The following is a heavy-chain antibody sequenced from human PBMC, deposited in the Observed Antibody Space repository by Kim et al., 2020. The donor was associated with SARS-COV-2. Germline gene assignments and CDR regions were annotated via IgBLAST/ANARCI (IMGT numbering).Heavy chain of an antibody. J-gene: IGHJ4*02. D-gene: IGHD3-16*01. V-gene: IGHV3-23*01. Sequence: GGSLRLSCAASGFTFTRFVVTWVRQAPGQGLEWVTAISASGDRTWYADSVRGRFTISRDNSKTTLYLQMNGLRPDDTATYYCANSGGLGHWGQGTLVTVSS. CDR3: ANSGGLGH. CDR1: GFTFTRFV. CDR2: ISASGDRT.